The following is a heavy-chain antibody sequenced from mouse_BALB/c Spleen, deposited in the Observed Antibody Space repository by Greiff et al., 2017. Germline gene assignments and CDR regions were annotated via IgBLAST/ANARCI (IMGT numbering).Heavy chain of an antibody. Sequence: VQLQQSGPELVKPGASVKISCKASGYSFTGYYMHWVKQSHVKSLEWIGRINPYNGATSYNQNFKDKASLTVDKSSSTAYMELHSLTSEDSAVYYCARVYGSSYWYFDVWGAGTTVTVSS. J-gene: IGHJ1*01. CDR2: INPYNGAT. V-gene: IGHV1-31*01. CDR1: GYSFTGYY. CDR3: ARVYGSSYWYFDV. D-gene: IGHD1-1*01.